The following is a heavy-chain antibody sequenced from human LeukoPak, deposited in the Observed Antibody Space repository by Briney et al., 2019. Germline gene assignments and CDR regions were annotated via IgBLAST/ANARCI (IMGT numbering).Heavy chain of an antibody. CDR3: ARLTWALSGYYTGIDDGY. Sequence: SVKVSCKASGGTFSSYAISWVRQAPGQGLEWMGGIIPIFGTANYAQKFQGRVTITADESTSTAYMELSSLRSEDTAVYYCARLTWALSGYYTGIDDGYWGQGTLVTVSS. D-gene: IGHD3-3*01. V-gene: IGHV1-69*13. J-gene: IGHJ4*02. CDR2: IIPIFGTA. CDR1: GGTFSSYA.